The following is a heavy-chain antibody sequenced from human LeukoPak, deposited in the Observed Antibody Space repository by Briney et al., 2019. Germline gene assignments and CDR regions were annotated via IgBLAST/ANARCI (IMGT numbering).Heavy chain of an antibody. CDR2: IIPIFGTA. V-gene: IGHV1-69*13. Sequence: SVKVSCKASGGTFSSYAIGWVRQAPGQGLEWMGGIIPIFGTASYAQKFQGRVTITADESTSTAYMELSSLRSEDTAVYYCARDLLGDYYDSSGYSDVWGQGTTVTVSS. J-gene: IGHJ6*02. CDR3: ARDLLGDYYDSSGYSDV. CDR1: GGTFSSYA. D-gene: IGHD3-22*01.